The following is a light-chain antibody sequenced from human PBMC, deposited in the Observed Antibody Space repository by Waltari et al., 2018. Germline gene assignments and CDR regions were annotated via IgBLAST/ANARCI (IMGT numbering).Light chain of an antibody. Sequence: DIVMTQSPDSLAVSLGERATINCKSSQSVLYSSNNKNYLAWYQQKPGQPPRLLIYWASTRESGVPDRFSGSGSGTDFTLTISSRQAEDVALYYCQQYYSTPQAFGQGTKVEI. V-gene: IGKV4-1*01. CDR3: QQYYSTPQA. J-gene: IGKJ1*01. CDR2: WAS. CDR1: QSVLYSSNNKNY.